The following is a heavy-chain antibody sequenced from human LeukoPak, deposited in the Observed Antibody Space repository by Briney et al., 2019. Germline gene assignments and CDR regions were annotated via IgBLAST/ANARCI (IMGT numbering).Heavy chain of an antibody. CDR1: GLNFSKYD. CDR3: AEDGGGYCRGTSC. D-gene: IGHD2-2*01. V-gene: IGHV3-23*01. J-gene: IGHJ4*02. CDR2: ISGNGDRK. Sequence: GGSLRLSCAASGLNFSKYDMTWVRRAPGKGLEWVVGISGNGDRKYYADSVKGRFTVSRDNSKNTLYLQMNSLGVEDMAIYYCAEDGGGYCRGTSCWGQGTLVTVSS.